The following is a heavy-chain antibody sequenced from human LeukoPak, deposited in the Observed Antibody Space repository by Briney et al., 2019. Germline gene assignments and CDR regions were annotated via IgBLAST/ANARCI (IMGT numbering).Heavy chain of an antibody. D-gene: IGHD3-22*01. CDR2: IYSNGIT. V-gene: IGHV4-4*08. CDR3: ARRAYYDSSGDHPTAGYFDL. Sequence: TPSETLSLTCTVSGGSIFSDYWNWIRQSPGKGLEWIGFIYSNGITTYNPSLRSRSSISIATPRNQFSLRLTSVTAADTAIYYCARRAYYDSSGDHPTAGYFDLWGRGTLVSVSS. J-gene: IGHJ2*01. CDR1: GGSIFSDY.